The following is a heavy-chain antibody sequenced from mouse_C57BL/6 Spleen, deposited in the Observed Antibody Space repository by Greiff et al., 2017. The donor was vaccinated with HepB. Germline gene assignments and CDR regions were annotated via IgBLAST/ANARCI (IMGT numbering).Heavy chain of an antibody. CDR2: ISSGGSYT. J-gene: IGHJ2*01. D-gene: IGHD2-3*01. V-gene: IGHV5-6*01. CDR3: ARHEMIQYYFDY. Sequence: DVHLVESGGDLVKPGGSLKLSCAASGFTFSSYGMSWVRQTPDKRLEWVATISSGGSYTYYPDSVKGRFTISRDNAKNTLYLQMSSLKSEDTAMYYCARHEMIQYYFDYWGQGTTLTVSS. CDR1: GFTFSSYG.